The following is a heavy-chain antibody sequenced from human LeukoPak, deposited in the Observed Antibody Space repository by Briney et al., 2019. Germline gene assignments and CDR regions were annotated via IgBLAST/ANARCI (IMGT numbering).Heavy chain of an antibody. CDR1: GFTFSSYA. Sequence: GSLRLSCAASGFTFSSYAMHWVRQAPGKGLEWVAVISYDGSNKYYADSVKGRFTISRDNSKNTLYLQMNSLRAEDTAVCYCARKGAAAGYYFDYWGQGTLVTVSS. D-gene: IGHD6-13*01. J-gene: IGHJ4*02. V-gene: IGHV3-30*01. CDR3: ARKGAAAGYYFDY. CDR2: ISYDGSNK.